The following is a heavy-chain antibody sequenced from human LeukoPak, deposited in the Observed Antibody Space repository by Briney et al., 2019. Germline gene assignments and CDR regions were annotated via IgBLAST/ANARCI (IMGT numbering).Heavy chain of an antibody. CDR1: GGSFSGYY. J-gene: IGHJ6*04. CDR2: INYSGST. V-gene: IGHV4-34*01. D-gene: IGHD6-13*01. Sequence: SETLSLTCAVYGGSFSGYYWSWIRRPPGKGLEWIGEINYSGSTNYNPSLKSRVTISVDTSKNQFSLKLSSVTAADTAVYYCARGRKYSSSWYGFSYYYGMDVWGKGTTVTVSS. CDR3: ARGRKYSSSWYGFSYYYGMDV.